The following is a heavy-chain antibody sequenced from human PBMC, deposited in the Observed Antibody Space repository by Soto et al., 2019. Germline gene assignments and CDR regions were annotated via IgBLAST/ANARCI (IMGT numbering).Heavy chain of an antibody. J-gene: IGHJ4*02. CDR1: GFTFSSNW. CDR2: INNDGSST. V-gene: IGHV3-74*01. CDR3: ASGGVAGSGTYYNDY. Sequence: VQLVESGGGLVQPGGSLRLSCAASGFTFSSNWMHWVRQAPGKGLVWVSRINNDGSSTSYADSVKGRLTISRDNAKNTLYLQVNSLRDEDTAVYYCASGGVAGSGTYYNDYWGRGTLVTVSS. D-gene: IGHD3-10*01.